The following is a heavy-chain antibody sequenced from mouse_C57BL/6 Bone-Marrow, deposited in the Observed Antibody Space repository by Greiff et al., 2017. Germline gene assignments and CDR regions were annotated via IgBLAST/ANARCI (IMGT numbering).Heavy chain of an antibody. CDR2: IDPETGGT. Sequence: QVQLQQSGAELVRPGASVTLSCKASGYTFTDYEMHWVKQTPVHGLEWIGAIDPETGGTAYNQKFKGKAILTADKSSSTAYMALRSLTSEDSAVXYCTKGIGGYFDVWGTGTTVTVSS. J-gene: IGHJ1*03. CDR1: GYTFTDYE. CDR3: TKGIGGYFDV. V-gene: IGHV1-15*01.